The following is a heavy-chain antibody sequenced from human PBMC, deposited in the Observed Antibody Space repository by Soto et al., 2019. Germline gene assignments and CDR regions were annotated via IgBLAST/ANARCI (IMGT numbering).Heavy chain of an antibody. D-gene: IGHD3-10*01. CDR2: IKQDGSEK. V-gene: IGHV3-7*01. Sequence: EVQLVESGGGLVQPGGSLRLSCAASGFTFSSYWMSWVRQAPGKGLEWVANIKQDGSEKYYVDSVKGRFTISRDNAKNSLYLQMNSLRAEDTAVYYCARLGIDTMVRGVRSYYYYYMDVWGKGTTVTVSS. CDR3: ARLGIDTMVRGVRSYYYYYMDV. J-gene: IGHJ6*03. CDR1: GFTFSSYW.